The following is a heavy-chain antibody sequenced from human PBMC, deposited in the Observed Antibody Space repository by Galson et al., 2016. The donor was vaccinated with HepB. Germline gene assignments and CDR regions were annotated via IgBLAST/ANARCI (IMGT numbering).Heavy chain of an antibody. Sequence: SETLSLTCAVYGGSFSGYSWSWIRQPPGKGLEWIGEIYHSGSTNYNSSLKSRVTISVDTSKNQFSLKLSSVTAADTAVYYCARDDVFARAFDYWGQGTLVTVSS. D-gene: IGHD3-16*01. CDR1: GGSFSGYS. J-gene: IGHJ4*02. CDR3: ARDDVFARAFDY. CDR2: IYHSGST. V-gene: IGHV4-34*01.